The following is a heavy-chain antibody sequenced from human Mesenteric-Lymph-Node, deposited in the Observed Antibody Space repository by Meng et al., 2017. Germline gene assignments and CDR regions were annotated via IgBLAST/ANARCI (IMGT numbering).Heavy chain of an antibody. CDR3: AKDTAPYCGGDCYSDY. Sequence: GESLKISCAASGFTFSSYAMSWVRQAPGKGLEWVSYISGSGSRAYYADSVKGRFTISRDNSKNTLYLQMDSLRADDTAVYYCAKDTAPYCGGDCYSDYWGQGTLVTVSS. J-gene: IGHJ4*02. CDR1: GFTFSSYA. D-gene: IGHD2-21*02. V-gene: IGHV3-23*01. CDR2: ISGSGSRA.